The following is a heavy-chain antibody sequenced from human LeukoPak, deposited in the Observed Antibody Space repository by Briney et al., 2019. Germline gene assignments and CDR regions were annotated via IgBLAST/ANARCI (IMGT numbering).Heavy chain of an antibody. J-gene: IGHJ5*02. CDR2: IKQDGSEK. CDR1: GFTFSSYW. Sequence: GGSLRLSCAASGFTFSSYWMSWVRQAPGKGLEWVANIKQDGSEKYYVDSVKGRFTISRDNAKNSPYLQMNSLRAEDTAVYYCARDPLVGWFDPWGQGTLVTVSS. V-gene: IGHV3-7*01. CDR3: ARDPLVGWFDP.